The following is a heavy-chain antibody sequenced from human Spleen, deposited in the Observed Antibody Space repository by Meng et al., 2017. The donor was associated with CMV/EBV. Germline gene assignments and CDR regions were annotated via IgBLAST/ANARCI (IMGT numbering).Heavy chain of an antibody. CDR1: GYRFIDNH. CDR3: ANRASGYSYAFDP. V-gene: IGHV1-2*02. J-gene: IGHJ5*02. CDR2: INADSGDT. D-gene: IGHD5-18*01. Sequence: WKASGYRFIDNHMHWVRQAPGQGPEWMGWINADSGDTRYSQRFQGRVAMTRDTSISTVFMELSRLTPDDTAVYFCANRASGYSYAFDPWGQGTLVTVSS.